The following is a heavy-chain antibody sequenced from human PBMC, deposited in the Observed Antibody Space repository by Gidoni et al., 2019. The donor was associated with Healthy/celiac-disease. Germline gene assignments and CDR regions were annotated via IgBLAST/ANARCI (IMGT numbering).Heavy chain of an antibody. Sequence: EVQLVQSGAAVQQPGESLKISCRGSGYRFTSYWIGWVRQMPGKGLEWMGIIYPGDSDTRYSPYFQGQGNISADKAISTAYRQWSSLKAADTAMYYCARQLRLLEGDYYYGMDVWGQGTTVTVSS. CDR3: ARQLRLLEGDYYYGMDV. CDR2: IYPGDSDT. D-gene: IGHD3-3*01. J-gene: IGHJ6*02. CDR1: GYRFTSYW. V-gene: IGHV5-51*01.